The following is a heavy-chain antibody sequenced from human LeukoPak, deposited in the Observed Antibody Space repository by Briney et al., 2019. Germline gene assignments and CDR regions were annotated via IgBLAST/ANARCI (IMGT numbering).Heavy chain of an antibody. J-gene: IGHJ4*02. CDR3: ARREAAAGSFDY. D-gene: IGHD6-13*01. CDR1: GGSISSSSYY. CDR2: IYYSGST. Sequence: SETLSLTCTVSGGSISSSSYYWGWIRQPPGKGLEWIGSIYYSGSTYYNPSLKSRVTISVDTSKNQFSLKLSSVTAADTAVYYCARREAAAGSFDYWGQGTLGTVSS. V-gene: IGHV4-39*01.